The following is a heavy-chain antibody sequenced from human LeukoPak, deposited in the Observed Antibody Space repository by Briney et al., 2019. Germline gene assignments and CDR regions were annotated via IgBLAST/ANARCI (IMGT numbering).Heavy chain of an antibody. J-gene: IGHJ4*02. Sequence: GGSLRLSCAASGFTFSSYSMNWVRQAPGKGLEWVSSISSSSSYIYYADSVKGRFTISRDNAKNSLYLQMNSLRAEDTAVYYCARDPSNYIVLMVYNDYWGQGTLVTVSS. CDR2: ISSSSSYI. CDR1: GFTFSSYS. D-gene: IGHD2-8*01. V-gene: IGHV3-21*01. CDR3: ARDPSNYIVLMVYNDY.